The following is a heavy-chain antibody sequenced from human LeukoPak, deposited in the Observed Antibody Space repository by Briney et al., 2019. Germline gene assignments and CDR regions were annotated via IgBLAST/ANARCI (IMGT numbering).Heavy chain of an antibody. D-gene: IGHD3-22*01. CDR2: IFYVGST. J-gene: IGHJ2*01. CDR3: ARVPYYYDSSGYYWYFDL. CDR1: GGSISGYY. Sequence: PSETLSLTCTVSGGSISGYYWSWIRQPPGKGLEWIGYIFYVGSTNYNPSLKSRVTISVDTSKNQFYLKLSSVTAADTAVYYCARVPYYYDSSGYYWYFDLWGRGTLVTVSS. V-gene: IGHV4-59*01.